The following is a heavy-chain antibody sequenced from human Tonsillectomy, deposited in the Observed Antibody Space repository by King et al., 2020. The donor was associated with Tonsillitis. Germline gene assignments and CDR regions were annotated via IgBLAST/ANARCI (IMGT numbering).Heavy chain of an antibody. D-gene: IGHD3-3*01. CDR3: AAFDFWSGKLDY. V-gene: IGHV3-48*01. J-gene: IGHJ4*01. Sequence: IYYADSVKGRFTISRDNAKNSLYLQMNSLRAEDTAVYYCAAFDFWSGKLDY. CDR2: I.